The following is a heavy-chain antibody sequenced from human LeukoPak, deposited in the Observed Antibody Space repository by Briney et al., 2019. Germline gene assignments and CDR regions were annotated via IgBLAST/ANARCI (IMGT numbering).Heavy chain of an antibody. CDR2: IYISGIN. CDR1: GVSISNDY. D-gene: IGHD3-10*01. CDR3: ARDRAKYYASGMSSVFEF. J-gene: IGHJ4*02. V-gene: IGHV4-4*07. Sequence: PSETLSLTCTVSGVSISNDYWSWLRQPAGKRLEWIGHIYISGINNYNPPLKSRVTMSMDTSKNQFSLKLTSVTDADTAVYYCARDRAKYYASGMSSVFEFWGQGTLVTVSS.